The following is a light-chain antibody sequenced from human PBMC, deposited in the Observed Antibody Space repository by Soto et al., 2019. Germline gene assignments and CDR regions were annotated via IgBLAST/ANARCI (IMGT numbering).Light chain of an antibody. Sequence: EIVMTQSPATLSVSPGGRATLSCRASQSISDTLAWYQQKPGQAPRLLIYGASNRATGFPARFSGSGSGTDFTLTISSLQSEDFAVYYGQQYNNWPWTFGQGTKVEIK. CDR1: QSISDT. CDR2: GAS. J-gene: IGKJ1*01. CDR3: QQYNNWPWT. V-gene: IGKV3-15*01.